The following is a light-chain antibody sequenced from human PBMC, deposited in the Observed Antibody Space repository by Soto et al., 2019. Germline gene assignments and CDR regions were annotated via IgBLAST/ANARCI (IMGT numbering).Light chain of an antibody. CDR1: SGHNSYA. CDR3: QTWGTDIVV. Sequence: QSVLTQSPSASASLGASVKLTCTLSSGHNSYAIAWHQQQPEKGPRYLMKLNSDGSHNKGDEIPDRFSGSSSGAERYLTISSLQSEDEADYYCQTWGTDIVVFGGGTKLTVL. J-gene: IGLJ2*01. V-gene: IGLV4-69*01. CDR2: LNSDGSH.